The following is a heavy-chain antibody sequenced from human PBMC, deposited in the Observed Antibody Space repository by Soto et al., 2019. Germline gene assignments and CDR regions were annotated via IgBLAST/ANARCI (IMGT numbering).Heavy chain of an antibody. V-gene: IGHV5-51*01. Sequence: ESLKISCQVSGDTFTKYWAAWVRQLPGKGLEWMGIVFPGDSDTTYGPSFQGQVTISADKSISTAYLQWSSLKASDTAMYYCASCHYYDSSSDAFDIWGQGTMVTVSS. D-gene: IGHD3-22*01. CDR1: GDTFTKYW. CDR3: ASCHYYDSSSDAFDI. CDR2: VFPGDSDT. J-gene: IGHJ3*02.